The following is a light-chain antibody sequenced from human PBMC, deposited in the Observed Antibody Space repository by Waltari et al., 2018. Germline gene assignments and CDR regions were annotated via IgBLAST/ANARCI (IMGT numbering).Light chain of an antibody. V-gene: IGLV2-14*03. Sequence: QSALTQPASVSGSPGQSITISCTGTSSDDGGHNYVSRYQQHPGKAPKLMIYDVSNRPSGVSNRFSGSKSGNTASLTISGLQAEDEADYYCSSYTSSSTLYVFGTGTKVTVL. CDR1: SSDDGGHNY. J-gene: IGLJ1*01. CDR2: DVS. CDR3: SSYTSSSTLYV.